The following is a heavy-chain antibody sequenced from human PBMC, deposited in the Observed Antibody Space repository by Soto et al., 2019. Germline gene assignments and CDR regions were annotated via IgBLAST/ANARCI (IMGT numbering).Heavy chain of an antibody. CDR1: GGTFSSYT. Sequence: QVQLVQSGAEVKKPGSSVKVSCKASGGTFSSYTISWVRQAPGQGHEWMGRIIPILGIANYAQKFQGRVTITADKATSTAYMELSSLRSEDTAVYYCASSPGKDDAFDIWGQGTMVTVSS. V-gene: IGHV1-69*02. CDR3: ASSPGKDDAFDI. CDR2: IIPILGIA. J-gene: IGHJ3*02.